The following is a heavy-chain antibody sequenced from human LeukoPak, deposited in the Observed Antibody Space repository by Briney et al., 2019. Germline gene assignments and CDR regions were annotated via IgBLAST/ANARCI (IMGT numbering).Heavy chain of an antibody. Sequence: PGGSLRLSCAASGFTFSIYAMSWVCQAPGKGLEWVSAISGSGGTAYYADSVKGRFTISRDNSKNTLYLQMNSLRAEDTAVYYCAREKALNYYDSSGYPTGYFDYWGQGTLVTVSS. CDR3: AREKALNYYDSSGYPTGYFDY. D-gene: IGHD3-22*01. CDR2: ISGSGGTA. J-gene: IGHJ4*02. CDR1: GFTFSIYA. V-gene: IGHV3-23*01.